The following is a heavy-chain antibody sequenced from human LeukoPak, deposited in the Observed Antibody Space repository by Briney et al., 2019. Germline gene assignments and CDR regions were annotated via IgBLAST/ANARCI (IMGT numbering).Heavy chain of an antibody. CDR2: IYYSGST. CDR1: GGSISSYY. V-gene: IGHV4-59*01. CDR3: TRVVWELLEDAFDI. D-gene: IGHD1-26*01. J-gene: IGHJ3*02. Sequence: SETLSLTFTVSGGSISSYYWSWIRQPPGKGLEWIGYIYYSGSTNYNPSLKSRVTISVDTSKNQFSLKLSSVTAADTAVYYCTRVVWELLEDAFDIWGQGTMVTVSS.